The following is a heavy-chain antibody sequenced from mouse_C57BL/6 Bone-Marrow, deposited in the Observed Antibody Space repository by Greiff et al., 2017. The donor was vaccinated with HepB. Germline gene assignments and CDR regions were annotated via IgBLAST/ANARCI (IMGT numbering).Heavy chain of an antibody. D-gene: IGHD4-1*02. V-gene: IGHV1-39*01. CDR3: APNWEGYYAMDY. J-gene: IGHJ4*01. CDR2: INPNYGTT. Sequence: EVKLVESGPELVKPGASVKISCKASGYSFTDYNMNWVKQSNGKSLEWIGVINPNYGTTSYNQKFKGKATLTVDQSSSTAYMQLNSLTSEDSAVYYCAPNWEGYYAMDYWGQGTSVTVSS. CDR1: GYSFTDYN.